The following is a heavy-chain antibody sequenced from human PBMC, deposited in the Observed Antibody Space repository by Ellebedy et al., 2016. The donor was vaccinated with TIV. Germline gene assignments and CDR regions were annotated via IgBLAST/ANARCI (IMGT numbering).Heavy chain of an antibody. CDR3: ARVRWATVARGVPFHYGMDV. CDR1: GYTFTGYY. D-gene: IGHD3-10*01. CDR2: FISPFATS. V-gene: IGHV1-69*13. J-gene: IGHJ6*02. Sequence: ASVKVSCKASGYTFTGYYMHWVRQAPGQGLEWMGGFISPFATSTYAQNFQGRVTIHADESRNTAYMDLSSLRSEDTAVYYCARVRWATVARGVPFHYGMDVWGQGTTVTVTS.